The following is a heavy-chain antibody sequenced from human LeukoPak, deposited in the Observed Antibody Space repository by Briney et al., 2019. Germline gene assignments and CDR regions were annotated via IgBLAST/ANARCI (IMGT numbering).Heavy chain of an antibody. D-gene: IGHD2-2*01. CDR2: ISSSGSTI. CDR1: GFTFDDYG. CDR3: AVLTYQLLDYYFDY. V-gene: IGHV3-11*04. Sequence: GGSLRLSCAASGFTFDDYGLSWVRQVPGKGLEWVSYISSSGSTIYYADSVKGRFTISRDNAKNSLYLQMNSLRAEDTAVYYCAVLTYQLLDYYFDYWGQGTLVTVSS. J-gene: IGHJ4*02.